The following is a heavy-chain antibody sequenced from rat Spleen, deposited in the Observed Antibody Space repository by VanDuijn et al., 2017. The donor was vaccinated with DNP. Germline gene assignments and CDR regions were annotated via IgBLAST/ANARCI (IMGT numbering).Heavy chain of an antibody. CDR3: ARWVWYFDY. CDR2: ISFSGST. Sequence: EVQLQESGPGLVKPSQSLSLTCSVTGYSITTNYWGWIRKFPGNKMEWIGHISFSGSTNYSPSLKSRISITRDTSKNQFFLHLTSVTTEDTATYYCARWVWYFDYWGQGVMVTVSS. J-gene: IGHJ2*01. V-gene: IGHV3-1*01. CDR1: GYSITTNY.